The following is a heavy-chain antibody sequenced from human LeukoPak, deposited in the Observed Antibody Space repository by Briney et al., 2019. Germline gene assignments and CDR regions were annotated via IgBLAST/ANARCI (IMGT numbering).Heavy chain of an antibody. CDR1: GGSISSSSYY. CDR3: AEVVVAASYYYYYYYMDV. CDR2: IYYSGST. Sequence: SETLSLTCTVSGGSISSSSYYWGWIRQPPGKGLEWIGSIYYSGSTYYNPSLKSRITISVDTSKNPFSLKLSSVTAADTAVYYCAEVVVAASYYYYYYYMDVWGKGTTVTVSS. J-gene: IGHJ6*03. V-gene: IGHV4-39*07. D-gene: IGHD2-15*01.